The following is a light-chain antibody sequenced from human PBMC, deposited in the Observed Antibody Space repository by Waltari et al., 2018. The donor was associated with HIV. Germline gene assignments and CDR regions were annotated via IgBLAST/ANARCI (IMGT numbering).Light chain of an antibody. V-gene: IGKV2-28*01. J-gene: IGKJ2*03. Sequence: DIVMTQSPLSLPVTPGEPASISCRSSQSLPNSNVYNYLDCYLQKPGQSPQLLIYLGSNRASGVPDRFSGSGSGIDFTLKISRVEAEDVGVYYSMQALQTPPSFGQGTKLEIK. CDR2: LGS. CDR1: QSLPNSNVYNY. CDR3: MQALQTPPS.